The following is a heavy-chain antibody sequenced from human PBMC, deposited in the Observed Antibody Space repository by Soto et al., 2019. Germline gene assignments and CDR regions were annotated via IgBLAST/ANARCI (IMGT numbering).Heavy chain of an antibody. Sequence: ASVKVSCKASGYTFTTYDINWVRQAPGQGLEWLGWMDPNSGSTGYAQNFQGRITMTRNISRNTAHMELSSLQSANTAVYYCARDIVVVPAARGYFGRDVWGQGTTVT. CDR1: GYTFTTYD. CDR2: MDPNSGST. CDR3: ARDIVVVPAARGYFGRDV. V-gene: IGHV1-8*01. D-gene: IGHD2-2*01. J-gene: IGHJ6*02.